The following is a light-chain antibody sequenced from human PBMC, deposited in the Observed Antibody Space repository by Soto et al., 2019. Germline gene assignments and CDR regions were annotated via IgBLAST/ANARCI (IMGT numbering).Light chain of an antibody. J-gene: IGKJ1*01. CDR1: QGIGNA. CDR2: GAS. V-gene: IGKV1-6*01. CDR3: LQDINYPWK. Sequence: AIPITQAPSSLCVSLMDLLTLSFRASQGIGNALGWYQQKPGKPPKVLIYGASNLQSGVPPRFSGSGSGTDFTLAISSLQPEDSATYCCLQDINYPWKFGQGTKVDIK.